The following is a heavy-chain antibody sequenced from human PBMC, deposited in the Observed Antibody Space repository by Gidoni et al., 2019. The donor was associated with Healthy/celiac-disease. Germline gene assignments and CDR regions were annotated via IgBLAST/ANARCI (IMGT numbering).Heavy chain of an antibody. D-gene: IGHD6-13*01. CDR1: GFTFSGYG. CDR3: AKDAPGYSSSLGDY. J-gene: IGHJ4*02. Sequence: QVQLVESGGGVVQPGRSLRLSCAASGFTFSGYGMHWVRQAPGKGLEWVAVISYDGSNKYYADAVKGRFTISRDNSKNTLYLQMNSLRAEDTAVYYCAKDAPGYSSSLGDYWGQGTLVTVSS. CDR2: ISYDGSNK. V-gene: IGHV3-30*18.